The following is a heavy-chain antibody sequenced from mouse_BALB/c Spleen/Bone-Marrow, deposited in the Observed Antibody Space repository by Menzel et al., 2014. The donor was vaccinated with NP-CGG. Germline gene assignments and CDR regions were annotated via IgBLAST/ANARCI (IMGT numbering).Heavy chain of an antibody. CDR3: TRGYGNYALYYYAMHY. Sequence: VQLKESGAELVKPGASVKLSCTASGFNIKDTYMHWVKQRPEQGLEWIGRIDPANGNTKYDPKFQGKATITADTSSNTAYLQLSSLTSEDTAVYYCTRGYGNYALYYYAMHYRGQGTSFPVSS. J-gene: IGHJ4*01. D-gene: IGHD2-10*02. CDR1: GFNIKDTY. CDR2: IDPANGNT. V-gene: IGHV14-3*02.